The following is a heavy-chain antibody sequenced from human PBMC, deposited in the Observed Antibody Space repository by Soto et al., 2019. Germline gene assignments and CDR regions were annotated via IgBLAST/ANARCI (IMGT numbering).Heavy chain of an antibody. D-gene: IGHD3-16*01. CDR1: NSSA. CDR3: AKDLVAVFDY. CDR2: ISGSGVST. V-gene: IGHV3-23*01. Sequence: NSSAMSGVRKKKGKGLEWVSAISGSGVSTYYADSVKGRFTISRDNSKNTLYLQMNSLRVVFSSVYYCAKDLVAVFDYWVQGTLVPVSP. J-gene: IGHJ4*02.